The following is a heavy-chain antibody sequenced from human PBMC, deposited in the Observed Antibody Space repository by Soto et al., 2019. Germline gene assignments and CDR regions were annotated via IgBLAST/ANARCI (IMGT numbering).Heavy chain of an antibody. J-gene: IGHJ4*02. Sequence: QVQLVESGGGLVKPGGSLRLSCAASGFTFSDYYMSWIRQAPGKGLEWVSYISSSSSYTNYADSVKGRFTISRDNAKNSLSLQMNSLRAEDKDVYYCASERSAMVTGIDYWGQGTLVTVSS. CDR1: GFTFSDYY. D-gene: IGHD5-18*01. V-gene: IGHV3-11*05. CDR2: ISSSSSYT. CDR3: ASERSAMVTGIDY.